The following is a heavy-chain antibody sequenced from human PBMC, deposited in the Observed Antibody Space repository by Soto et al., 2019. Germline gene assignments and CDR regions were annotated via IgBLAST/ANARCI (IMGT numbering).Heavy chain of an antibody. Sequence: GASVKVSCKASGGTFSSYAISWVRQAPGQGLEWMGGIIPIFGTANYAQKFQGRVTITADESTSTAYMELSSLRSEDTAVYYCARVVSSWTNYYYYYYGMDVWGQGTTVTVSS. CDR3: ARVVSSWTNYYYYYYGMDV. D-gene: IGHD6-13*01. J-gene: IGHJ6*02. CDR2: IIPIFGTA. CDR1: GGTFSSYA. V-gene: IGHV1-69*13.